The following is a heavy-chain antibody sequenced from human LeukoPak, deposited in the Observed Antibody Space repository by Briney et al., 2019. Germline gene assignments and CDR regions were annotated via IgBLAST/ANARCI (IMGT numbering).Heavy chain of an antibody. V-gene: IGHV1-3*01. CDR2: INPHSGKT. CDR1: GYTFTSYA. D-gene: IGHD4-17*01. CDR3: ARLSSHYGDYKVDP. Sequence: ASVKVSCKASGYTFTSYAMHWVRQAPGQRLEWMGWINPHSGKTGYAQKFQGRVTMTTDTSANTAYMDLSSLRSEDTAVYYCARLSSHYGDYKVDPWGQGTLVTVSS. J-gene: IGHJ5*02.